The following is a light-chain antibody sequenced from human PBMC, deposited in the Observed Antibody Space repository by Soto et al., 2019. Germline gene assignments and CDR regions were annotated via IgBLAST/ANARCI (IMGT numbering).Light chain of an antibody. V-gene: IGLV4-69*01. Sequence: QPVLTQSPSASASLGAAVKLTCTLSSGHSSHAIAWHQQQPEKGPRYLMKVNSDGSHIKGDGIPDRFSGSSSGAERYLTISSLQSEDEAYYYCQTWGTGIQVFGGGTKLTVL. CDR2: VNSDGSH. J-gene: IGLJ2*01. CDR3: QTWGTGIQV. CDR1: SGHSSHA.